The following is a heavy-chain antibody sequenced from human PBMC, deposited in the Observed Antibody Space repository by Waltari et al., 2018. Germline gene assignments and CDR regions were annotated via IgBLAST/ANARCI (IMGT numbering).Heavy chain of an antibody. CDR3: ARDLFPNFWSGYGFDF. V-gene: IGHV1-2*02. D-gene: IGHD3-3*01. CDR1: GYTFSDHY. CDR2: INPKSGAT. J-gene: IGHJ3*01. Sequence: QVHLVQSGAEVRKPGASVRVSCKTSGYTFSDHYTYWVRQAPGQGLEWMGWINPKSGATNPAQKYQGRVTMTTDTSTNTVYMELRRLTSDDTAVYYCARDLFPNFWSGYGFDFWGQGTKVTVSS.